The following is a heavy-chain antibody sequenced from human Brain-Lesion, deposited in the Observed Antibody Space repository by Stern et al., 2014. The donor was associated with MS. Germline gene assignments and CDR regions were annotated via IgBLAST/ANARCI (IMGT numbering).Heavy chain of an antibody. CDR1: GGSISSGGYY. Sequence: VQLVESGPGLVKPSQTLSLSCTVSGGSISSGGYYWSWIRQPAGKGLEWIGRIFNRGSNSYNPSLKSRVTISIDPSKNQFSLRLNSMTAADTAVYYCARGRVVPGFQYYATDVWGQGTTVIVSS. CDR2: IFNRGSN. J-gene: IGHJ6*02. CDR3: ARGRVVPGFQYYATDV. D-gene: IGHD2-2*01. V-gene: IGHV4-61*02.